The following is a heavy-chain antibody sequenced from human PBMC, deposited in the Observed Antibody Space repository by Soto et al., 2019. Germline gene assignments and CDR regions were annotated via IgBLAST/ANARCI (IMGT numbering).Heavy chain of an antibody. CDR2: ISWNSGSI. J-gene: IGHJ4*02. V-gene: IGHV3-9*01. Sequence: PGGSLRLSCAASGFTFDDYAMHWVRQAPGKGLEWVSGISWNSGSIGYADSVKGRFTISRDNAKNSLYLQMNSLRAEDTALYYCAKDIYPAPPAGYFDYWGQGTLVTVSS. CDR3: AKDIYPAPPAGYFDY. CDR1: GFTFDDYA. D-gene: IGHD2-2*01.